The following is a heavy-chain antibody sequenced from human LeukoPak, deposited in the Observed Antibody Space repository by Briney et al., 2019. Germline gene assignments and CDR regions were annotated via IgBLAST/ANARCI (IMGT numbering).Heavy chain of an antibody. CDR2: IKQDGSEK. V-gene: IGHV3-7*02. CDR1: GSTFSSYW. CDR3: ARIYSGYDWGHFDY. D-gene: IGHD5-12*01. Sequence: PGGSLRLSCAASGSTFSSYWMSWVRQAPGKGLEWVANIKQDGSEKYYVDSVKGRFTISRDNAKNSLYLQMNSLRAEDTAVYYCARIYSGYDWGHFDYWGQGTLVTVSS. J-gene: IGHJ4*02.